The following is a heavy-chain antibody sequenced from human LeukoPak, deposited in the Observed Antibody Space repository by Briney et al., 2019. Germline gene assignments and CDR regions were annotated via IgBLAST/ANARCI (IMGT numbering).Heavy chain of an antibody. CDR2: IYYSGGT. V-gene: IGHV4-30-4*01. D-gene: IGHD4-17*01. J-gene: IGHJ4*02. Sequence: PSETLSLTCTVSGGSISSGDYYWSWIRQPPGKGLEWIGYIYYSGGTYYNPSLKSRVTISVDTSKNQFSLKLSSVTAADTAVYYCARVPISTTARGYFDYWGQGTLVTVSS. CDR3: ARVPISTTARGYFDY. CDR1: GGSISSGDYY.